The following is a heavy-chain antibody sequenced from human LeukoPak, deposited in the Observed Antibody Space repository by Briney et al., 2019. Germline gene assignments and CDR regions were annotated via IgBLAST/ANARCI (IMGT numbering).Heavy chain of an antibody. V-gene: IGHV3-48*01. CDR2: ISSSSSTI. CDR1: GFTFSSYS. J-gene: IGHJ6*03. CDR3: ARDGGITPMDV. D-gene: IGHD3-10*01. Sequence: PGGSLRLSCAASGFTFSSYSMNWVRQAPGKGLEWVSYISSSSSTIYYADSVKGRFTISRDNAKNSLYLQMNSLRAEDTAVYYCARDGGITPMDVWGKGTTVTISS.